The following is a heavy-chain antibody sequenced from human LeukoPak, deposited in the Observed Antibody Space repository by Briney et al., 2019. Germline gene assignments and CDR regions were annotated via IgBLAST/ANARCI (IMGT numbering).Heavy chain of an antibody. CDR3: AREGEGDY. D-gene: IGHD3-16*01. J-gene: IGHJ4*02. CDR2: IYYSGST. V-gene: IGHV4-39*07. CDR1: GGSISSSSYH. Sequence: SETLSLTCTVSGGSISSSSYHWGWIRQPPGKGLEWIGSIYYSGSTYYNPSLKSRVTISVDTSKNQFSLKLSSVTAADTAVYYCAREGEGDYWGQGTLVTVSS.